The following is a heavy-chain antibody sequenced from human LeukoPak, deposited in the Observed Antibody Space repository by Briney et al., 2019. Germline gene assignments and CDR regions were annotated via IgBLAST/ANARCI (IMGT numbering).Heavy chain of an antibody. CDR3: ARHGGAAAGFDR. CDR1: GGSISNYY. V-gene: IGHV4-59*08. D-gene: IGHD6-13*01. CDR2: IYYSGSTNYNT. J-gene: IGHJ5*02. Sequence: SETLSLTCTVSGGSISNYYWSWIRQPPGKGLEWIGYIYYSGSTNYNTNYNPSLISRVTISADTSKNQFSLNLSSVTAADTAVYYCARHGGAAAGFDRWGQGTLVTVSS.